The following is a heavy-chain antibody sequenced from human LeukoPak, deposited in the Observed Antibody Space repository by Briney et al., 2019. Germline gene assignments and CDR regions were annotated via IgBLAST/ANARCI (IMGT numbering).Heavy chain of an antibody. J-gene: IGHJ3*02. D-gene: IGHD3-3*01. CDR3: AREKKTEWTTGAFDM. Sequence: GGSLRLSCAASGFTFSDYYMSWIRQAPETGLEWLSYTSPSGGTIYYTDSVKGRFTMSRDSAQNALYLEMNSLRAEDTAVYYCAREKKTEWTTGAFDMWGQGPMVIVSS. V-gene: IGHV3-11*01. CDR1: GFTFSDYY. CDR2: TSPSGGTI.